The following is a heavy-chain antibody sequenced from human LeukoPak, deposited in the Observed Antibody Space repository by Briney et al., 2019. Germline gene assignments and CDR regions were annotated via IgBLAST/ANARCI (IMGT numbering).Heavy chain of an antibody. J-gene: IGHJ4*02. Sequence: PSETLSLTXAVSGYSISSGYYWGRIRQPPGKGLECIGSIYHSGSTYYNPSLKSRVTISVDTSKNQFSLKLSSVTAADTAVYYCARHTEISYYDILTGYTFDYWGQGTLVTVSS. D-gene: IGHD3-9*01. CDR3: ARHTEISYYDILTGYTFDY. CDR1: GYSISSGYY. V-gene: IGHV4-38-2*01. CDR2: IYHSGST.